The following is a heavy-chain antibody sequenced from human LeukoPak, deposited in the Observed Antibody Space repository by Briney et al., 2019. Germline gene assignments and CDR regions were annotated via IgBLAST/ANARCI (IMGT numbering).Heavy chain of an antibody. Sequence: GGSLRLSCAASGFTFSSYAMHWVRQAPGKGLEWVAVISYDGSNKYYADSVKGRFTISRGNSKNTLYLQMNSLRAEDTAVYYCARRFSSSTLDYWGQGTLVTVSS. CDR2: ISYDGSNK. CDR1: GFTFSSYA. D-gene: IGHD6-6*01. J-gene: IGHJ4*02. V-gene: IGHV3-30*04. CDR3: ARRFSSSTLDY.